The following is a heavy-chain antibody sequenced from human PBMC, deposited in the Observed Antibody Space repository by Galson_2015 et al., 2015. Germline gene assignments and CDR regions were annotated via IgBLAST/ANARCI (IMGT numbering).Heavy chain of an antibody. Sequence: SLRLSCAASGFTFSSYAMSWVRQAPGKGLEWASLITASGGSPYYTDSVKRRFTISRDNSKNTLYLQMNSLRAEDTAMYYCAKGVGSDFYYANDYWGQGTLVTVSS. CDR1: GFTFSSYA. CDR3: AKGVGSDFYYANDY. D-gene: IGHD3-22*01. V-gene: IGHV3-23*01. J-gene: IGHJ4*02. CDR2: ITASGGSP.